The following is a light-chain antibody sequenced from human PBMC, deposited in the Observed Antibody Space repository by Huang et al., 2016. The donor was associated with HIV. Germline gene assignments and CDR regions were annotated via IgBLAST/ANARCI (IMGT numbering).Light chain of an antibody. J-gene: IGKJ2*01. CDR1: QSLVNSDGNTY. CDR2: KLS. Sequence: DVVLTQSPLSLPVTLGQPASISCRSTQSLVNSDGNTYLSWFQQRPGQSPRRLMYKLSHRDSGVPDRFSGSGSGTDFTLKITRVEAEDVGVYYCMQGTHWPYTFGQGTKLEIK. CDR3: MQGTHWPYT. V-gene: IGKV2-30*01.